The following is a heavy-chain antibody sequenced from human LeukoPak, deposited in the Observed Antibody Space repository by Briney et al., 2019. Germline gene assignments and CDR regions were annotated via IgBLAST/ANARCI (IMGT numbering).Heavy chain of an antibody. Sequence: GRSLRLSCAGAGFTFRNSAFYWVRQAPGKGLEWVAVISDDGSKRFYADSVKGRFTISRDNSKDTLYLHMKTLRPEDTAVYYCARESGFMMVGEINADNWFDPWGQGTPVTVSS. J-gene: IGHJ5*02. D-gene: IGHD3-22*01. CDR3: ARESGFMMVGEINADNWFDP. CDR1: GFTFRNSA. V-gene: IGHV3-30*04. CDR2: ISDDGSKR.